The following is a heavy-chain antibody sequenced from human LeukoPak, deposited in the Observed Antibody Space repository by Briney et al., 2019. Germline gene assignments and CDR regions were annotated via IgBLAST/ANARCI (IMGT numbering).Heavy chain of an antibody. J-gene: IGHJ4*02. Sequence: GGSLRLSCAAPGFTFSTYWMSWVRQAPGKGLEWVANINQDGSEKYYVDSVKGRFTISRDNAKNSLYLQMNSLRAEDTAVYYCARDRGDFDYWGQGTLVTVSS. CDR1: GFTFSTYW. CDR3: ARDRGDFDY. D-gene: IGHD3-16*01. CDR2: INQDGSEK. V-gene: IGHV3-7*04.